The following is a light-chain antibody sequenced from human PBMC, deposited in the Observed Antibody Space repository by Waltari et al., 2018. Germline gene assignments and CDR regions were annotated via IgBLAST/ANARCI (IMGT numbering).Light chain of an antibody. Sequence: LTPQPSLSGAPGHRLSLSCPGSSSDIRSFGVHWYQQRPGSVPRLLIYDNTHRTSGVPDRFSASKSDTSASLDIAGLQPDDEADYYCQSYDNTGRGSVLIGGGTRLTVL. CDR3: QSYDNTGRGSVL. V-gene: IGLV1-40*01. CDR2: DNT. CDR1: SSDIRSFG. J-gene: IGLJ2*01.